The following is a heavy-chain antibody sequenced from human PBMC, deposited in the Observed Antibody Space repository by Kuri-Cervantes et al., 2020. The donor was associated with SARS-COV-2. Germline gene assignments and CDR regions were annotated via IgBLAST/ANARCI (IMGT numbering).Heavy chain of an antibody. CDR2: IYHSGST. D-gene: IGHD1-26*01. Sequence: GSLRLSCTVSGYSISSGYYWGWIRQPPGKGLEWIGSIYHSGSTYYNPSLKSRVTLSVDTSKNQFSLKLSSVTAADTAVYYCARRGSEKVDPWGQGTLVTVSS. CDR3: ARRGSEKVDP. V-gene: IGHV4-38-2*02. CDR1: GYSISSGYY. J-gene: IGHJ5*02.